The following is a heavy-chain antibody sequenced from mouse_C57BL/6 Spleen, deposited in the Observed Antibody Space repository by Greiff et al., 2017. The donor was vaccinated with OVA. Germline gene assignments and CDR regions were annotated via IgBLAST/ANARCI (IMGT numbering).Heavy chain of an antibody. CDR3: ARNSYYGTPYYFDY. Sequence: EVKLMESGPGLVKPSQSLSLTCSVTGYSITSGYYWNWIRQFPGNKLEWMGYISYDGSNNYNPSLKNRISITRDTSKNQFFLKLNSVTTEDTATYYCARNSYYGTPYYFDYWGQGTTLTVSS. V-gene: IGHV3-6*01. CDR1: GYSITSGYY. D-gene: IGHD1-1*01. CDR2: ISYDGSN. J-gene: IGHJ2*01.